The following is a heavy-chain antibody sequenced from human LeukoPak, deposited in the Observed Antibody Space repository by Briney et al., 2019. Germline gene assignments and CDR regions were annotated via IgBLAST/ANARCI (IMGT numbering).Heavy chain of an antibody. CDR3: ARVKAPYCSGGSCLRGFWFDP. Sequence: PSETLSLTCTVSGGSISSYYWSWIRQPAGKGLEWIGRIYTSGSTNYNPSLKSRVTMSVDTSKNQFSLKLSSVTAADTAVYYCARVKAPYCSGGSCLRGFWFDPWGQRTLVTVSS. J-gene: IGHJ5*02. CDR1: GGSISSYY. V-gene: IGHV4-4*07. CDR2: IYTSGST. D-gene: IGHD2-15*01.